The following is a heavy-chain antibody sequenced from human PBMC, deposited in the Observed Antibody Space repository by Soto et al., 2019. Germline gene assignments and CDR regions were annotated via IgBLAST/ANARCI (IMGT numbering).Heavy chain of an antibody. V-gene: IGHV1-2*02. CDR2: INPNSGGT. CDR3: ASEFSSIAARPLKLGY. Sequence: GASVKVSCKASGYTFTGYYMHWVRHAPGQGLEWMGWINPNSGGTNYAQKFQGRVTMTRDTSISTAYMELSRLRSDDTAVYYCASEFSSIAARPLKLGYWGQGTLVTVSS. D-gene: IGHD6-6*01. CDR1: GYTFTGYY. J-gene: IGHJ4*02.